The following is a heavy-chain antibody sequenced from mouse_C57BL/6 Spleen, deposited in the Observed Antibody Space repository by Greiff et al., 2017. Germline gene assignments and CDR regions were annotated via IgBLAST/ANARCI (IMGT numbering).Heavy chain of an antibody. CDR1: GYAFSSSW. V-gene: IGHV1-82*01. CDR3: ARLGDGYSRFAY. CDR2: IYPGDGDT. D-gene: IGHD2-3*01. Sequence: EQPGAELVMPGASVKISCKASGYAFSSSWMNWVKQRPGKGLEWIGRIYPGDGDTNYNGKFKGKATLTADKSSSTAYMQLSSLTSEDSAVYFCARLGDGYSRFAYWGQGALVTVSA. J-gene: IGHJ3*01.